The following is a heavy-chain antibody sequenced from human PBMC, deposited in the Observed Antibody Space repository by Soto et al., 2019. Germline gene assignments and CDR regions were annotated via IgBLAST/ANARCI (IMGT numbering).Heavy chain of an antibody. CDR2: IYYSGST. V-gene: IGHV4-59*01. J-gene: IGHJ4*02. Sequence: SETLSLTFTVSGGSISSYYWSWIRQPPVKGLEWIGYIYYSGSTNYNPSLKSRVTISVDTSKNQFSLKLSSVTAADMAVYYCARDSPLYGDYYDYWGQGTLVTVS. CDR1: GGSISSYY. D-gene: IGHD4-17*01. CDR3: ARDSPLYGDYYDY.